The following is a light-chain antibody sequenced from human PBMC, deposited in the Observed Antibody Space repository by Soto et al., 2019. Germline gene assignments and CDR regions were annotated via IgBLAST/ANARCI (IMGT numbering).Light chain of an antibody. Sequence: DIQMTQSPSTLSASVGDRVTITCRASQSISSWLAWYQQKPGKAPKLLIYQESSLESGVPSRFSGSGSGTEFTLTISSLQPDDFATYNCQQYNSYSWTFGQGTKVEIK. V-gene: IGKV1-5*03. CDR2: QES. CDR3: QQYNSYSWT. J-gene: IGKJ1*01. CDR1: QSISSW.